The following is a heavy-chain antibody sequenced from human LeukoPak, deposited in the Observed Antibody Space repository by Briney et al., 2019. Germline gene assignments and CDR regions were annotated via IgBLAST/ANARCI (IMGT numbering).Heavy chain of an antibody. J-gene: IGHJ4*02. V-gene: IGHV1-2*02. CDR3: ARDRGRAMGVDY. CDR2: INPNNGDT. Sequence: ASVKVSCKASGYTFTGYYMHWVRQAPGQGLEWMGWINPNNGDTNYAQKFQGRVTMTRDTSISTAYMELSRLRSDDTAVYYCARDRGRAMGVDYWGQGTLVTVAS. D-gene: IGHD3-16*01. CDR1: GYTFTGYY.